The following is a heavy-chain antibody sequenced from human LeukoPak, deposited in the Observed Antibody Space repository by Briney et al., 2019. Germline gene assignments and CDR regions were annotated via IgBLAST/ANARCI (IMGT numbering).Heavy chain of an antibody. CDR1: GFTFSSSA. CDR3: AKGESQPHYYFGY. J-gene: IGHJ4*02. D-gene: IGHD2-2*01. V-gene: IGHV3-23*01. Sequence: GGSLRLSCAASGFTFSSSAMRWVRQAPGKGLEWVSSITGSGSETFYADSVKGRFTISRDNSKNTLYLLMNSLRAEDTAIYFCAKGESQPHYYFGYWGQGTLVTVSS. CDR2: ITGSGSET.